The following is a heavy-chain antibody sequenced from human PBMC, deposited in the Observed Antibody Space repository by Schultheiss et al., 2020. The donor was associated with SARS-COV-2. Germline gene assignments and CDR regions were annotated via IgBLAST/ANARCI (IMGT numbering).Heavy chain of an antibody. D-gene: IGHD3-3*01. J-gene: IGHJ6*03. CDR3: ARGKQSLTVFGVVSYYMDV. CDR2: MNPNSGNT. CDR1: GYTFTTYD. Sequence: GESLKISCKASGYTFTTYDINWVRQATGQGLEWMGWMNPNSGNTGYAQKFQGRVTMTRNTSISTAYMELSSLRSEDTAVYYCARGKQSLTVFGVVSYYMDVWGKGTTVTVSS. V-gene: IGHV1-8*01.